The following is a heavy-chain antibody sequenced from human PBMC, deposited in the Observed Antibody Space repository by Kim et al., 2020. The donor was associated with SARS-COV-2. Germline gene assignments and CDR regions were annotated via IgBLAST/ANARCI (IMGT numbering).Heavy chain of an antibody. D-gene: IGHD6-19*01. V-gene: IGHV3-9*01. CDR1: GFTFDDYA. Sequence: GGSLRLSCAASGFTFDDYAMHWVRQAPGKGLEWVSGISWNSGSIGYADSVKGRFTISRDNAKNSLYLQMNSLRAEDTALYYCAKDSQYSSGWYYFDYWGQGTLVTVSS. CDR3: AKDSQYSSGWYYFDY. J-gene: IGHJ4*02. CDR2: ISWNSGSI.